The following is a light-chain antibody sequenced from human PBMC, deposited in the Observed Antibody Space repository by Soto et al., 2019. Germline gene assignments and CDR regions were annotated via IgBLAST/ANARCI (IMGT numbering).Light chain of an antibody. V-gene: IGKV1-39*01. Sequence: DIQMTQSPSSLSASVGDRATITCLASQRISTYLNWYQQKPGQAPKLLIYVASLLQSGVPSRFSGSGSGTDFTLTIIGLQPEDVATYYCQQSYDTVAITFGQGTRLEIK. CDR2: VAS. J-gene: IGKJ5*01. CDR3: QQSYDTVAIT. CDR1: QRISTY.